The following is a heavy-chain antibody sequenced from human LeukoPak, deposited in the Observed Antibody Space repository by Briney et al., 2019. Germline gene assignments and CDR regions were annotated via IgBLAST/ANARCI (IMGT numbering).Heavy chain of an antibody. V-gene: IGHV3-21*01. CDR3: ARGSTGEEFDP. D-gene: IGHD4-17*01. CDR1: GFTFGSYS. J-gene: IGHJ5*02. Sequence: GGSLRLSCVASGFTFGSYSMHWVRQAPGKGLEWVSSISSSSSYIYYADSVKGRFTNSRDNAKNSLYLQMNSLRAEDTAVYYCARGSTGEEFDPWGQGTLVTVSS. CDR2: ISSSSSYI.